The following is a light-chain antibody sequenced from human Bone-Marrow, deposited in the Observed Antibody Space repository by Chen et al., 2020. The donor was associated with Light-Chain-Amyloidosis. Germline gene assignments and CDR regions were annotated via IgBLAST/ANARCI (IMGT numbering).Light chain of an antibody. J-gene: IGLJ3*02. Sequence: SYVLTQPSSVSVAPGQTATIACGGNNSGSTSGRWYQQPPGQAPLLVVYDDSDRPSGIPERLSGSNSGNTATLTISRVEAGDEADYYCQVWDRSSDRPVFGGGTKLTVL. CDR1: NSGSTS. CDR3: QVWDRSSDRPV. CDR2: DDS. V-gene: IGLV3-21*02.